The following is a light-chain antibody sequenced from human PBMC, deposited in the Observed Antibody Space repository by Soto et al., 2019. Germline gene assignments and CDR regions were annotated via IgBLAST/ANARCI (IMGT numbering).Light chain of an antibody. CDR1: SSDVGGYNY. CDR3: SSYAGRNNLV. Sequence: QSALTQPRSVSGSPGQSVTISCTGTSSDVGGYNYVSWYQQHPGKAPKLMIYDVSKRPSGVPDRFSGSKSGNTASLTISGLQAEDEADYYCSSYAGRNNLVFGGGTKVTVL. J-gene: IGLJ2*01. CDR2: DVS. V-gene: IGLV2-11*01.